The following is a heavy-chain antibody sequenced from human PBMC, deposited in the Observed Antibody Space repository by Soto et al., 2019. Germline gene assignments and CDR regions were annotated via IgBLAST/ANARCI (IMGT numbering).Heavy chain of an antibody. CDR2: SYHSGST. V-gene: IGHV4-30-2*01. CDR1: GGSVSSGSYY. CDR3: ARSQTPVTSYDY. Sequence: SETRSLTCTVSGGSVSSGSYYWSWIRQPPGKRLEWIGYSYHSGSTYYNPSLKRRVTISVDRSKKKVSLKRSTVTAADTAVYKCARSQTPVTSYDYWGQGTLVTVSS. J-gene: IGHJ4*02. D-gene: IGHD4-17*01.